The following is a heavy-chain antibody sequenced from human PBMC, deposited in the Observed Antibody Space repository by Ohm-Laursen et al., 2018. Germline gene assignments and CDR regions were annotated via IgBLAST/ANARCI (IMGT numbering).Heavy chain of an antibody. CDR2: IYYSGST. V-gene: IGHV4-31*01. D-gene: IGHD2-2*01. J-gene: IGHJ3*02. CDR3: AREPAGDVVFDI. CDR1: GGSISSGGYY. Sequence: SQTLSLTCTVSGGSISSGGYYWSWIRQHPGKGLEWIGYIYYSGSTYYNPSLKSLVIISIDMSKNQFSLKLSSVTAADTAVYYCAREPAGDVVFDIWGQGTMVTVSS.